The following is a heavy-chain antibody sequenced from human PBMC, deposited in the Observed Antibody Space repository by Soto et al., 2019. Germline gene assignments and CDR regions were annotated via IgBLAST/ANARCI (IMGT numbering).Heavy chain of an antibody. J-gene: IGHJ4*02. Sequence: WSLRLSCAASGFTFSNAWMSWVRQAPGQGLEWVGRIKSKTDGGTTDYAAPVKGRFTISRDDSKNTLYLQMNSLKTEDTAVYYCTTVFRLLWFGELLDSGDYWGQGTLVTVSS. CDR1: GFTFSNAW. D-gene: IGHD3-10*01. V-gene: IGHV3-15*01. CDR3: TTVFRLLWFGELLDSGDY. CDR2: IKSKTDGGTT.